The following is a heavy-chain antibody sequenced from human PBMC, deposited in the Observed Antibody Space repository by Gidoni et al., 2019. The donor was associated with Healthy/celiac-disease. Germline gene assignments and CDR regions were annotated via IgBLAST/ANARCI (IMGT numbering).Heavy chain of an antibody. CDR2: INHSGST. V-gene: IGHV4-34*01. CDR1: GGSFSGYY. J-gene: IGHJ3*02. D-gene: IGHD6-6*01. CDR3: ARGGGRIAARPSGSDAFDI. Sequence: QVQLQQWGAGRLKPSETLSLTCGVYGGSFSGYYWSWIRQPPGKGLEWIGEINHSGSTTYNPSLTRLVTISVDTSKTQFSLKLSSVTAADTAVYYCARGGGRIAARPSGSDAFDIWGQGTMVTVSS.